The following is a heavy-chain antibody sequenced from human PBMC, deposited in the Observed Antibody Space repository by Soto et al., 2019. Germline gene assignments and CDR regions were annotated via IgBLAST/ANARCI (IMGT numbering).Heavy chain of an antibody. D-gene: IGHD2-15*01. J-gene: IGHJ3*02. CDR1: GFTFSSYA. CDR2: TSNSGGRT. CDR3: AKVAYCSGGSCYFFGAFDI. Sequence: EVQLLESGGGLVQPGGSLRLSCAASGFTFSSYAMSWVRQAPGKGLEWVSVTSNSGGRTYYADSVKGRFTISRDNSKNTLYLQMNSLRAEDTAVYYCAKVAYCSGGSCYFFGAFDIWGQGTMVTVSS. V-gene: IGHV3-23*01.